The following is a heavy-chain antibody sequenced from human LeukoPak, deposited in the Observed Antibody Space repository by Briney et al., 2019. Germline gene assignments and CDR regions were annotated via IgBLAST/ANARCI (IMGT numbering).Heavy chain of an antibody. Sequence: ASVKVSCKASGYTFTSYGISWVRQAPGQGLEWMGWISAYNGNTNYAQKLQGRVTMTTDTSTSTAYMELRSLRSDDTAVYYCAREGYYDSSGYYYNSPSDYWGQGTLVTVSS. CDR3: AREGYYDSSGYYYNSPSDY. J-gene: IGHJ4*02. D-gene: IGHD3-22*01. CDR2: ISAYNGNT. CDR1: GYTFTSYG. V-gene: IGHV1-18*01.